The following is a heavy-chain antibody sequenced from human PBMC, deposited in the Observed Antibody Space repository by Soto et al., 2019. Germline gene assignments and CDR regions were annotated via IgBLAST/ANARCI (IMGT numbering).Heavy chain of an antibody. J-gene: IGHJ6*02. D-gene: IGHD5-18*01. Sequence: ASVKVSCKASGGTFSSYAISWVRQAPGQGLEWMGGTIPIFGTANYAQKFQGRVTITADESTSTAYMELSSLRSEDTAVYYCARAATADYYGMDVWGQGTTVTVSS. V-gene: IGHV1-69*13. CDR2: TIPIFGTA. CDR3: ARAATADYYGMDV. CDR1: GGTFSSYA.